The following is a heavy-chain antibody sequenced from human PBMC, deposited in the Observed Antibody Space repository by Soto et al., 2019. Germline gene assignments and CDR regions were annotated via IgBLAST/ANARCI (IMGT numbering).Heavy chain of an antibody. CDR2: ISYDGSNK. V-gene: IGHV3-30*18. CDR3: AKERGYCSGGSCYSFPSYDAFDI. Sequence: GGSLRLSCAASGFTFSSYGMHWVRQAPGKGLEWVAVISYDGSNKYYADSVKGRFTISRDNSKNTLYLQMNSLRAEDTAVYYCAKERGYCSGGSCYSFPSYDAFDIWGQGTMVTVSS. CDR1: GFTFSSYG. D-gene: IGHD2-15*01. J-gene: IGHJ3*02.